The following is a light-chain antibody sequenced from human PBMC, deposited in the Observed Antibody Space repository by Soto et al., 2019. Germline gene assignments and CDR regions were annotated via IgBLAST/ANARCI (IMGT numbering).Light chain of an antibody. CDR2: GAS. J-gene: IGKJ4*01. CDR3: HQYGNSPLT. CDR1: QSVRSGY. Sequence: EIVLTQSPGTLSLSPGERATLSCRASQSVRSGYIAWYQQKPGQAPRLLIVGASSRATGIPDRFSGGGSGTDFTLTISRLEPEDFALYYCHQYGNSPLTFGGGTTVEIK. V-gene: IGKV3-20*01.